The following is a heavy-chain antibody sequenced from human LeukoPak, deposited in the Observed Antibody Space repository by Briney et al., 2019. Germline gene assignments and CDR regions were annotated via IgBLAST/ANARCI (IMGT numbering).Heavy chain of an antibody. D-gene: IGHD5-12*01. CDR1: GFTFSSYS. CDR3: ARGGDIVATIRFGY. CDR2: ISSSSSTI. V-gene: IGHV3-48*01. J-gene: IGHJ4*02. Sequence: GGSLRLSCAASGFTFSSYSMNWVRQAPGKGLEWGSYISSSSSTIYYADSVKGRFTISRDNAKNSLYLQMNSLRAEDTAVYYCARGGDIVATIRFGYWGQGTLVTVSS.